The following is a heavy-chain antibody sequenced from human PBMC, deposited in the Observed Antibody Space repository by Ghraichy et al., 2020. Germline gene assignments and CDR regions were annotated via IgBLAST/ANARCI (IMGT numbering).Heavy chain of an antibody. Sequence: ASVKVSCKASGYTFTSYGISWVRQAPGQGLEWMGWISAYNGNTNYAQKLQGRVTMTTDTSTSTAYMELRSLRSDDTAVYYCARVNGDYVYYYYGMDVWGQGTTITVSS. CDR2: ISAYNGNT. CDR3: ARVNGDYVYYYYGMDV. J-gene: IGHJ6*02. CDR1: GYTFTSYG. V-gene: IGHV1-18*04. D-gene: IGHD4-17*01.